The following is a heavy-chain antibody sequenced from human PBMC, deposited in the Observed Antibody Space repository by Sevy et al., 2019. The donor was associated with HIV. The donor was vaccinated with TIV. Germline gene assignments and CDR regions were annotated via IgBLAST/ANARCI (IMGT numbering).Heavy chain of an antibody. CDR2: ISYDGSNK. CDR3: AKDVDSSGYYYEYYYYYGMDV. Sequence: GGSLRLSCAASGFTFSSYGMHWVRQAPGKGLEWVAVISYDGSNKYYADSVKGRFTISRDNSKNTLYLQMNSLRAEDTAVYYCAKDVDSSGYYYEYYYYYGMDVWGPGTTVTVSS. J-gene: IGHJ6*02. D-gene: IGHD3-22*01. V-gene: IGHV3-30*18. CDR1: GFTFSSYG.